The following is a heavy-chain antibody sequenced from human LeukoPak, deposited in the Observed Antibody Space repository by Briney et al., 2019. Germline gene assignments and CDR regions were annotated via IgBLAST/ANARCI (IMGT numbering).Heavy chain of an antibody. J-gene: IGHJ4*02. CDR2: IYTTGST. D-gene: IGHD4-17*01. CDR1: GGSFSGYY. Sequence: SETLSLTCAVYGGSFSGYYWSWIRQPPGKGLEWIGRIYTTGSTNYNPSLKSRVTMSVDTSKNQFSLKLSSVTAADTAVYYCARHYYGDYFFDYWGQGTLVTVSS. CDR3: ARHYYGDYFFDY. V-gene: IGHV4-59*10.